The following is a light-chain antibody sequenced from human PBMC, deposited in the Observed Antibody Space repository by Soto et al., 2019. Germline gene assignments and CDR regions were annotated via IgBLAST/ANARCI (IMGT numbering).Light chain of an antibody. Sequence: QSVLTQPPSVSGSPGQSVTISCTGTSSDVGKYNRVSWYQQPPGTAPKLMIYEVSNRPSGVPDRFSGSKSGNTASLTISGLQAEDEADYYCSSYTSSSTYVFGTGTKLTV. V-gene: IGLV2-18*02. CDR3: SSYTSSSTYV. CDR1: SSDVGKYNR. CDR2: EVS. J-gene: IGLJ1*01.